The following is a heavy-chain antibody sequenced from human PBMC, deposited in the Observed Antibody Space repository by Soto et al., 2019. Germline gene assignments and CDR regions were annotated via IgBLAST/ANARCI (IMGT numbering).Heavy chain of an antibody. V-gene: IGHV3-13*01. CDR3: AREPAECSGSCHKPLEY. Sequence: PGGSLRLSCAASGFIFSNHDMHWVRQASGKGLEWVSVVDTVGGTYYSGLVKGRFTISRENAKNSLYLQMNGLRAEDTAVYYCAREPAECSGSCHKPLEYWGQXILVTASP. CDR2: VDTVGGT. D-gene: IGHD2-2*01. CDR1: GFIFSNHD. J-gene: IGHJ4*02.